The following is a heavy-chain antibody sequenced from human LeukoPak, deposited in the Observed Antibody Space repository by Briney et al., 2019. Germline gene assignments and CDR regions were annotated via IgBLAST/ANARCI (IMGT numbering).Heavy chain of an antibody. Sequence: GGSLRLSCAASGFTVSSNYMSWVRQAPGKGLEWVSVIYTSGSTYYADSVKGRFTISRDNSQNTVDLQMNSLRTEDTAVYYCTKGLWAGVSAARDWGQGALVTVSS. CDR1: GFTVSSNY. D-gene: IGHD2-8*01. V-gene: IGHV3-66*01. J-gene: IGHJ4*02. CDR3: TKGLWAGVSAARD. CDR2: IYTSGST.